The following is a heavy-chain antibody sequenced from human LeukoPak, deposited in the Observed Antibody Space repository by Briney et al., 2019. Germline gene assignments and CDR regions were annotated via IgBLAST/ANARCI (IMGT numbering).Heavy chain of an antibody. J-gene: IGHJ4*02. D-gene: IGHD4-17*01. CDR1: GYTFTSYG. CDR2: ISAYNSNT. Sequence: RAAVKVSCKASGYTFTSYGISGVRHAPGQGLEWMGWISAYNSNTNNAQKIQGRVTITTDTSTSTAYMKLRSLRSDDTAVYYCARTEDYGDYGGYWGQGTLVTVSS. CDR3: ARTEDYGDYGGY. V-gene: IGHV1-18*01.